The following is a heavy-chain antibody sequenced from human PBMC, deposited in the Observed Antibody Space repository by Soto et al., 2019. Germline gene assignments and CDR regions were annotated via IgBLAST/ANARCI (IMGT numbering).Heavy chain of an antibody. CDR3: ARTTAMPNNWFDP. CDR1: GGSISSYY. CDR2: IYYSGST. Sequence: SETLSLTCTVSGGSISSYYWSWIRQPPGKGLEWIGYIYYSGSTNCNPSLKSRVTISVDTSKNQFSLKLSSVTAADTAVYYCARTTAMPNNWFDPWGQGTL. V-gene: IGHV4-59*01. D-gene: IGHD5-18*01. J-gene: IGHJ5*02.